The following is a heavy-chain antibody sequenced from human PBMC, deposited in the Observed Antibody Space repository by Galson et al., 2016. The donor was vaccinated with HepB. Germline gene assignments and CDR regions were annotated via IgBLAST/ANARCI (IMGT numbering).Heavy chain of an antibody. CDR3: ARAGAGNAAGLFDT. Sequence: CAISGDSVSSVAAIWNWMRQSPSGRLEWLGRTYYRSKWYNEGAPSVKGRITISPYKSKNQFSLQLSSVTPEDTAIYYCARAGAGNAAGLFDTWGQGTPVTVSS. CDR2: TYYRSKWYN. V-gene: IGHV6-1*01. J-gene: IGHJ5*02. CDR1: GDSVSSVAAI. D-gene: IGHD4/OR15-4a*01.